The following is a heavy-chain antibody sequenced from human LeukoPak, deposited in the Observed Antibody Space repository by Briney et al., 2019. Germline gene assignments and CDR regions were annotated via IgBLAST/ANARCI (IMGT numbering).Heavy chain of an antibody. CDR3: ASGPRWTDFDY. V-gene: IGHV3-7*01. D-gene: IGHD4-23*01. CDR1: GFTFRNYW. CDR2: IKQDGSEK. Sequence: PGGSLRLSCAASGFTFRNYWMSWVRQAPGKGLEWVANIKQDGSEKYYVDSVKGRFTISRDNAKNSLYLQMNSLRAEDTAVYYSASGPRWTDFDYWGQGTLVTVPS. J-gene: IGHJ4*02.